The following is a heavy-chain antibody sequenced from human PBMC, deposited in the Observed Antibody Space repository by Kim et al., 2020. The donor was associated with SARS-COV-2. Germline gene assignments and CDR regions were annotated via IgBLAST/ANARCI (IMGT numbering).Heavy chain of an antibody. CDR3: ARQVGRFDY. V-gene: IGHV4-39*01. D-gene: IGHD1-26*01. Sequence: GSTYYNPSLKSRVTISVDTSKNQFSLKLSSVTAADTAVYYCARQVGRFDYWGQGTLVTVSS. CDR2: GST. J-gene: IGHJ4*02.